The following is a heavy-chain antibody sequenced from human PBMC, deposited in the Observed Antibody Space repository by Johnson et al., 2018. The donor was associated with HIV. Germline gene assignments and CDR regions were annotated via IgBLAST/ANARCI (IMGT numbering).Heavy chain of an antibody. CDR1: GFTFSDYS. CDR3: ARAPQTYNWNYMMAFDM. V-gene: IGHV3-11*01. D-gene: IGHD1-7*01. Sequence: QVQLVESGGGLVKPGGSLRLSCAASGFTFSDYSMTWIRQAPGKGLEWVSYISGSGSTISYADSVKGRFTIARDNAKNPLYLQMNSLRAADTAVYYCARAPQTYNWNYMMAFDMWGQGTMVTVSP. J-gene: IGHJ3*02. CDR2: ISGSGSTI.